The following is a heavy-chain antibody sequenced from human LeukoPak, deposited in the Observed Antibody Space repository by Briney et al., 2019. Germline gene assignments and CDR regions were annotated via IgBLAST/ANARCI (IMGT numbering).Heavy chain of an antibody. CDR1: GFTFSNAW. CDR2: IKSKTDGGTT. Sequence: GGSLILSCAASGFTFSNAWMSWVRQAPGKGLEWVGRIKSKTDGGTTDYAAPVKGRFTISRDDSKNTLYLQMNSLKTEDTAVYYCSAAYYYYGMDVWGQGTTVTVSS. V-gene: IGHV3-15*01. CDR3: SAAYYYYGMDV. J-gene: IGHJ6*02. D-gene: IGHD6-25*01.